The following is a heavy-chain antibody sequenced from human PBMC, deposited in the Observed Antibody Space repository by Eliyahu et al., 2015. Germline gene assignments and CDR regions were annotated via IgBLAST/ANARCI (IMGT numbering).Heavy chain of an antibody. J-gene: IGHJ4*02. CDR2: ISYSGST. Sequence: QVQLQESGPGLVKPSEXLSLTXTVSGXSISTYYWSWIRQPPGKGLEWIGYISYSGSTNYNPSLRSRVTISVDTSKKQFSLKLRFVTAADTAVYYCARHRGPFWSGDFDYWGQGALVTVSS. V-gene: IGHV4-59*01. CDR3: ARHRGPFWSGDFDY. CDR1: GXSISTYY. D-gene: IGHD3-3*01.